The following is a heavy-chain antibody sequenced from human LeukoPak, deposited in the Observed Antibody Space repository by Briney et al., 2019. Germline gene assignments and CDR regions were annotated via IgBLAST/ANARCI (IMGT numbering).Heavy chain of an antibody. V-gene: IGHV4-39*07. J-gene: IGHJ4*02. CDR3: ARTRTKNYYGSGSLVDY. Sequence: SETLSLTCTVSGGSISSSSYYWGWIRQPPGKGLEWIGSIYYSGSTYYNPSLKSRVTISVDTSKNQFSLKLSSVTAADTAVYYCARTRTKNYYGSGSLVDYWGQGTLVTVSS. CDR1: GGSISSSSYY. CDR2: IYYSGST. D-gene: IGHD3-10*01.